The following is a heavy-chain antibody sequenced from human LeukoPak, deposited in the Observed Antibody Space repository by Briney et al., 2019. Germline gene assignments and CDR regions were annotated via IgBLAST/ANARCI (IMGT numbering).Heavy chain of an antibody. CDR3: AKVGYYDSSGYPDY. CDR2: IGGSGGST. D-gene: IGHD3-22*01. CDR1: GFTFSSYA. V-gene: IGHV3-23*01. J-gene: IGHJ4*02. Sequence: GGSLRLSCAASGFTFSSYAMSWVRQAPGKGLEWVSAIGGSGGSTYYADSVKGRFTISRDNSKNTLYLQMNSLRAEDTAVYYCAKVGYYDSSGYPDYWGQGTLVTVSS.